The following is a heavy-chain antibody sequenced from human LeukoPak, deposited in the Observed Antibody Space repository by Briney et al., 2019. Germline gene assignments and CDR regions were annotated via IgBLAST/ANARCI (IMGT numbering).Heavy chain of an antibody. Sequence: PSQTLSLTCTVSGGSISSGGYYWSWIRQPPGKGLEWIGYIYHSGSTYYNPSLKSRVTISVDRSKNQFSLKLSSVTAADTAVYYCARALSETVTTFGWYFDLWGRGTLVTVSS. D-gene: IGHD4-11*01. CDR2: IYHSGST. CDR1: GGSISSGGYY. CDR3: ARALSETVTTFGWYFDL. J-gene: IGHJ2*01. V-gene: IGHV4-30-2*01.